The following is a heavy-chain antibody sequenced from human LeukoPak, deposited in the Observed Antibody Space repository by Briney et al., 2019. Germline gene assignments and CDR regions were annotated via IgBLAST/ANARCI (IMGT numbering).Heavy chain of an antibody. CDR3: ARDLVVTARGSLGYYYYYMDV. CDR1: GYTFTSYY. V-gene: IGHV1-46*01. J-gene: IGHJ6*03. CDR2: INPGGGST. Sequence: ASVKVSCKASGYTFTSYYMHWVRQAPGQGLEWMGIINPGGGSTSYAQKFQGRVTMTRDTSTSTVYMELSSLRSEDTAVYYCARDLVVTARGSLGYYYYYMDVWGKGTTVTISS. D-gene: IGHD2-21*02.